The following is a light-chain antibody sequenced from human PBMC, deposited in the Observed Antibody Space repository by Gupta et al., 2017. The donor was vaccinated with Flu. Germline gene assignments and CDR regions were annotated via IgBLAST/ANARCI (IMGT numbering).Light chain of an antibody. CDR2: SMS. CDR3: GSQADSINGYV. Sequence: RVTISCSGSSAVGGGNTVNWYQQLPGKAPKILIYSMSHRPSGVTDRFSGSKSGNSASLTITGLQSEDEGDYYWGSQADSINGYVFGTGTKVTVL. J-gene: IGLJ1*01. V-gene: IGLV1-44*01. CDR1: SAVGGGNT.